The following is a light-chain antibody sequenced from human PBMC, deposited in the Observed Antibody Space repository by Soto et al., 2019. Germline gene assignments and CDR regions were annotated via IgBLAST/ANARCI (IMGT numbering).Light chain of an antibody. CDR2: GAS. V-gene: IGKV3-15*01. J-gene: IGKJ1*01. CDR1: QSVGAN. Sequence: EILMTQSPATLSVSPGERATVSCRASQSVGANLAWLQQKPGQAPRLLIYGASTRATGIPTRFSGGGSGTDFTLTISSLQSEDFAVYYCQQYNNWPQTFGQGTKVEI. CDR3: QQYNNWPQT.